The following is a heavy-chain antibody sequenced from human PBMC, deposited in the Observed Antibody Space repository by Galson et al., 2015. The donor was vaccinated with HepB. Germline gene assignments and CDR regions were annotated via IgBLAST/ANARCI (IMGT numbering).Heavy chain of an antibody. V-gene: IGHV6-1*01. D-gene: IGHD3-22*01. CDR2: TYYRSKRYN. Sequence: CAISGDSVSSNSAAWNWIRQSPSRGLEWLGRTYYRSKRYNDYAVSVNSRITINPDTSKNQFSLQLNSVTPEDTAVDYCARDSSVAVRSWFDPWGQGTLVTVSS. J-gene: IGHJ5*02. CDR3: ARDSSVAVRSWFDP. CDR1: GDSVSSNSAA.